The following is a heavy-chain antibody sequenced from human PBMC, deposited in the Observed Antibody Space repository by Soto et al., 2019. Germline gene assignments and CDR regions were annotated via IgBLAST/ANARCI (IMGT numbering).Heavy chain of an antibody. CDR2: IWSDGGGK. V-gene: IGHV3-33*01. Sequence: QVQLMESGGGAVQPDKSLRLSCAASGFTFSNYGMHWVRQAPGKGLEWVAVIWSDGGGKYYAASVKGRFSISRDNSKNTLYLQMNSLGADDTAVYYCARDRTGNHYMDVWGKGTAVTVSS. D-gene: IGHD1-1*01. CDR1: GFTFSNYG. J-gene: IGHJ6*03. CDR3: ARDRTGNHYMDV.